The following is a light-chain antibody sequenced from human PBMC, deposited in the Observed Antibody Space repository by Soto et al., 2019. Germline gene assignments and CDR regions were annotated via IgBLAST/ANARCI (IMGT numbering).Light chain of an antibody. Sequence: DIQMTQSPSSVSASVGDRITITCRARQDISRWLAWYQQKPGRAPNLLIYTASTLESGVPSRFIGSGSGTDFTLTISILQPEDFATYYCQEVDSLPLTVGGGTKVEIK. J-gene: IGKJ4*01. CDR1: QDISRW. CDR3: QEVDSLPLT. CDR2: TAS. V-gene: IGKV1D-12*01.